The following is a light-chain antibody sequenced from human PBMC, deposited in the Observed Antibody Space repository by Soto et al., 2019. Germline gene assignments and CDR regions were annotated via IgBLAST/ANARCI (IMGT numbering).Light chain of an antibody. V-gene: IGKV1-39*01. Sequence: DIQMTQSPSSLSASVGDRVTVTCRASQSTSRSLIWYQQKPGKAPRVLIYGASSLQSGVPSRFSGSGSGTYFTLTISSLQPEEFATYYCQQSYSTPWTFGQGTKLEIK. CDR1: QSTSRS. J-gene: IGKJ2*02. CDR3: QQSYSTPWT. CDR2: GAS.